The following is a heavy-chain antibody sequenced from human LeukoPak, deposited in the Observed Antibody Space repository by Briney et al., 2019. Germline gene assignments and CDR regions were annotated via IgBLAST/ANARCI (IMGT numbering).Heavy chain of an antibody. CDR3: ARGRLRYSSGWLAEYFQH. V-gene: IGHV4-34*01. Sequence: SETLSLTCAVYGGSFSGYYWSWLRQPPGKGLEWIGEINHSGSTNYNPSLKSRVTISVDTSKNQFSLKLSSVTAADTAVYYCARGRLRYSSGWLAEYFQHWGQGTLVTVSS. J-gene: IGHJ1*01. CDR2: INHSGST. D-gene: IGHD6-19*01. CDR1: GGSFSGYY.